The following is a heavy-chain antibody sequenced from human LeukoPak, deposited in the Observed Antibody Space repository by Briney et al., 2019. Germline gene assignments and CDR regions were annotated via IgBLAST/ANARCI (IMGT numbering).Heavy chain of an antibody. CDR2: ISAYNGHT. CDR3: ARVPRVPGYSSSWYAPGPNYYYYYMDV. V-gene: IGHV1-18*01. D-gene: IGHD6-13*01. CDR1: GYTFNSYG. Sequence: GASVKVSCKASGYTFNSYGISWVRQAPGQGLEWMGWISAYNGHTNYAQKLQGRVTMTTDTSTSTAYMELRSLRSDDTAVYYCARVPRVPGYSSSWYAPGPNYYYYYMDVWGKGTTVTVSS. J-gene: IGHJ6*03.